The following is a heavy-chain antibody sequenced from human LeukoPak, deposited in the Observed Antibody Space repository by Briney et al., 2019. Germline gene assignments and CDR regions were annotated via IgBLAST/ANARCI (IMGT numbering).Heavy chain of an antibody. J-gene: IGHJ4*02. CDR3: ARSGSSWYVGNFDY. Sequence: SETLSLTCTVSGGSISTYYWSWIRQPPGKGLEWIRYIYYSGSTKYNPSLKSRVTISVDTSKNQFSLKLSSVTAADTAVYYCARSGSSWYVGNFDYWGQGTLVTVSS. V-gene: IGHV4-59*12. D-gene: IGHD6-13*01. CDR1: GGSISTYY. CDR2: IYYSGST.